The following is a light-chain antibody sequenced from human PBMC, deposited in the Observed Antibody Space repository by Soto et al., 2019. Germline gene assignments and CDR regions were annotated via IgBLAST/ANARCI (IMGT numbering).Light chain of an antibody. CDR3: QQYRSYSGYT. J-gene: IGKJ2*01. CDR1: QSISSW. V-gene: IGKV1-5*03. Sequence: DIQMTQSPSTLSASVGDRVTITCRASQSISSWLAWYQQKPGKAPKLLIYKASSLESGVPSRFSGSGSGTEFTLTISSLQPDDFATYYCQQYRSYSGYTVGQGTKLEIK. CDR2: KAS.